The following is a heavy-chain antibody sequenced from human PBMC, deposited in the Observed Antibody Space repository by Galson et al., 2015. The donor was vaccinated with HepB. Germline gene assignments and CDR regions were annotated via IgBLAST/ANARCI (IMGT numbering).Heavy chain of an antibody. D-gene: IGHD1-14*01. V-gene: IGHV3-48*02. Sequence: SLRLSCAASGFTFIKYGMNWVRQAPGKGLEWISYISDSSKTLYYADSVKGRFTISRDNAKNSLYLQMNSLRDDDTAMYYCARDNRNYAADYWGQGTLVTVSS. CDR3: ARDNRNYAADY. CDR1: GFTFIKYG. J-gene: IGHJ4*02. CDR2: ISDSSKTL.